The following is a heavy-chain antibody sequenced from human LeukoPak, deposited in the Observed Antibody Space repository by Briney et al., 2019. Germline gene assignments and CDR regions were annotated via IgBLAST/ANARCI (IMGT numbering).Heavy chain of an antibody. Sequence: SETLSLTCTVSGGSISSYYWSWIRQPPGKGLEWIGYIYYSGSTNYNPSLKSRVTISVDTSKNQFSLKLSSVTAADTAVYYCARQEGGSRFDYWGQGTLVTVSS. J-gene: IGHJ4*02. CDR1: GGSISSYY. D-gene: IGHD1-26*01. CDR3: ARQEGGSRFDY. CDR2: IYYSGST. V-gene: IGHV4-59*08.